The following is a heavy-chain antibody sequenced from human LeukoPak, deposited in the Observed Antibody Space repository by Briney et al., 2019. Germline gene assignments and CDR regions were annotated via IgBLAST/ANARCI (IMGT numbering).Heavy chain of an antibody. CDR2: IYHSGST. V-gene: IGHV4-4*02. CDR1: GGSISSSNW. D-gene: IGHD3-16*02. J-gene: IGHJ4*02. Sequence: SEPLSLTCAVSGGSISSSNWWSWVRPPPGKGLEWIGEIYHSGSTNYNPSLKSRVTISVDKSKNQFSLKLSSVPAAGTAVYYCAISFMITFGGVIGDVDYWGQGTLVTVSS. CDR3: AISFMITFGGVIGDVDY.